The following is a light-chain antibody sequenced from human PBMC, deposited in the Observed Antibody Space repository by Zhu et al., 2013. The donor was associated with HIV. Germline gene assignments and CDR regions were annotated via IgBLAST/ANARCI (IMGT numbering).Light chain of an antibody. CDR1: QSVSRNY. Sequence: EIVLTQSPGTLSLSPGERATLSCRASQSVSRNYLAWYQQKPGQAPRLLIYGASNRATGIPDRFSGSGSGTDFTLTISRLEPEDFAVYYCQHYGDSVWTFGQGTKVEIK. V-gene: IGKV3-20*01. J-gene: IGKJ1*01. CDR2: GAS. CDR3: QHYGDSVWT.